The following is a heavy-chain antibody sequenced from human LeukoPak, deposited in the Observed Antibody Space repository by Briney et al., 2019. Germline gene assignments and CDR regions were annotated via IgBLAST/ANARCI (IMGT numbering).Heavy chain of an antibody. V-gene: IGHV2-5*02. CDR2: IYWDDDR. Sequence: SGPTLANPTQTLTLTCTFSGFSLNTRGVGVGWIRQPPGRALEWLALIYWDDDRRYSPSLKSRLTITKDTSKNRVVLTMTNMDPVDTATYFCAHRKNYYDSSVFDNWGQGTLVTVSS. CDR3: AHRKNYYDSSVFDN. J-gene: IGHJ4*02. D-gene: IGHD3-22*01. CDR1: GFSLNTRGVG.